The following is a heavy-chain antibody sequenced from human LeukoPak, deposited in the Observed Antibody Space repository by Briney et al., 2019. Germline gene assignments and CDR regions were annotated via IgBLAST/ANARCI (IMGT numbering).Heavy chain of an antibody. J-gene: IGHJ6*03. CDR2: IYTSGST. CDR1: GGSISSYY. CDR3: ARYCSSTSCSYYYYMDV. Sequence: PSETLSLTCAVSGGSISSYYWSWIRQPAGKGLEWIGRIYTSGSTNYNPSLKSRVTISVDTSKNQFSLKLSSVTAADTAVYYCARYCSSTSCSYYYYMDVWGKGTTVTVSS. D-gene: IGHD2-2*01. V-gene: IGHV4-59*10.